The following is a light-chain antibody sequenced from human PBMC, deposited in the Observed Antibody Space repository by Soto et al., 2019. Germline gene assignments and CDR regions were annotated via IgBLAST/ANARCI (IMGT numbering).Light chain of an antibody. V-gene: IGLV2-11*01. Sequence: QSALTQPRSVCGSPGQAVTISCTGTSSDIGTYNYVFWYQQYPGKSPKLIIYDVFKRPSGVPARFSASKSGNTASLTITGLQTEDEADYHCSSLAGSYNLVSGGGTKLTVL. CDR1: SSDIGTYNY. J-gene: IGLJ3*02. CDR3: SSLAGSYNLV. CDR2: DVF.